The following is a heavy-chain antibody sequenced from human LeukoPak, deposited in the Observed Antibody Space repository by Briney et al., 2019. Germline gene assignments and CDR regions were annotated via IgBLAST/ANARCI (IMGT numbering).Heavy chain of an antibody. CDR2: INPNSGGT. CDR1: GYTFTGYY. J-gene: IGHJ6*02. D-gene: IGHD3-10*01. Sequence: ASVKVSCKASGYTFTGYYMHWVRQAPGQGLEWMGWINPNSGGTNYAQKFQDRVTMTRDTSISTAYMELSRLRSDDTAVYYCARTLVGTMVRGGLYYYGMDVWGQGTTVTVSS. V-gene: IGHV1-2*02. CDR3: ARTLVGTMVRGGLYYYGMDV.